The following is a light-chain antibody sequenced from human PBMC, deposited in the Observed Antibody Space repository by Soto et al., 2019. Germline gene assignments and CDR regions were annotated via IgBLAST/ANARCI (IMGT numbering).Light chain of an antibody. Sequence: EIVLTQSPGTLSLSPGERATLSCRASHAIRSNYLAWYQQKPGQAPRLLIYATSTRATGIPDRFRGSGSGTDFTHTITRLEPGDFAVSFCQHYGTSPPLTFGSGFKVDIK. CDR2: ATS. CDR3: QHYGTSPPLT. J-gene: IGKJ3*01. CDR1: HAIRSNY. V-gene: IGKV3-20*01.